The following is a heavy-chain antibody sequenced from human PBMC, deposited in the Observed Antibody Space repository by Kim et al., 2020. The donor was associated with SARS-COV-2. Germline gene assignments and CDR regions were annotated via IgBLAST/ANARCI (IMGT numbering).Heavy chain of an antibody. J-gene: IGHJ4*02. Sequence: SSPALKSRVTISVDTSKNQFSLKLSSVTAADTAVYYCARGGYSSSWYFDYWGQGTLVTVSS. D-gene: IGHD6-13*01. CDR3: ARGGYSSSWYFDY. V-gene: IGHV4-34*13.